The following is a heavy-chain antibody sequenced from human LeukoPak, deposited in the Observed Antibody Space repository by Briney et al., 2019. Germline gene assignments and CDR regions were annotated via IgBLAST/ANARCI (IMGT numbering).Heavy chain of an antibody. J-gene: IGHJ5*02. CDR1: GFTFSSYS. CDR2: ISSSSSCI. Sequence: GGSLRLSCAASGFTFSSYSMNWVRQAPGKGLEWVSSISSSSSCIYYADSVKGRFTISRDNAKNSLYLQMNSLRAEDTAVYYCTRDLFTGFDPWGQGTLVTVSS. V-gene: IGHV3-21*01. D-gene: IGHD2-8*02. CDR3: TRDLFTGFDP.